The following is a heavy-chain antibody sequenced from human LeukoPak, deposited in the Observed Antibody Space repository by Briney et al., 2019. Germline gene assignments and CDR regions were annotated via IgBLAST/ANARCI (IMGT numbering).Heavy chain of an antibody. J-gene: IGHJ5*02. V-gene: IGHV4-34*01. CDR2: INHSGST. Sequence: SETLCLTCAVYGGSFSGYYWSWIRQPPGEGLEWIGEINHSGSTNYNPSLKSRVTISVDTSKNQFSLKLSSVTAADTAVYYCARRENGIAAAGTEWFDPWGQGTLVTVSS. CDR3: ARRENGIAAAGTEWFDP. CDR1: GGSFSGYY. D-gene: IGHD6-13*01.